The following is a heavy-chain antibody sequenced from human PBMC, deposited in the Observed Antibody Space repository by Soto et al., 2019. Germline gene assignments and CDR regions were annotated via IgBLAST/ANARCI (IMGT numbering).Heavy chain of an antibody. CDR1: GYTFTGYY. J-gene: IGHJ4*02. D-gene: IGHD5-12*01. CDR2: INPNSGGT. V-gene: IGHV1-2*02. Sequence: GASVKVSGKASGYTFTGYYMHWVRQAPGQGLEWMGWINPNSGGTNYAQKFQGRVTMTRDTSISTAYMELSRLRSDDTAVYYCARIFGGYVPLDYWGQGTLVTSPQ. CDR3: ARIFGGYVPLDY.